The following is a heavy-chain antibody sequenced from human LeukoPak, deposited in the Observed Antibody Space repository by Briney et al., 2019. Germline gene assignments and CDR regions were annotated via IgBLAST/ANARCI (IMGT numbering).Heavy chain of an antibody. CDR1: GFSLNTSGIC. CDR2: IDWDDDK. D-gene: IGHD6-13*01. Sequence: SGPALVKPTQTLTLTCTFSGFSLNTSGICVSWIRQPPGKALEWLARIDWDDDKYYNTSLKTRLTISKDTSKNQVVLTMTNMDPVDTATYYCARSPLRIAAADTTLHYYYGMDVWGQGTTVTVSS. CDR3: ARSPLRIAAADTTLHYYYGMDV. V-gene: IGHV2-70*11. J-gene: IGHJ6*02.